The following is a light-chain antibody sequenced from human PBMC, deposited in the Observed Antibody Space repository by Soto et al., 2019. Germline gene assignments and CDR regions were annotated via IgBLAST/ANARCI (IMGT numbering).Light chain of an antibody. CDR3: LQDYNYPLT. V-gene: IGKV1-6*01. J-gene: IGKJ3*01. Sequence: AIQMTQSPSSLSASVGDRVTITCRASQGIRNDLGWYQQKPGTAPKLLIYATSSLQSGVPSRFSGSGSGTDFTLTISSLQPEDFATYYCLQDYNYPLTFGPGTKVDIK. CDR2: ATS. CDR1: QGIRND.